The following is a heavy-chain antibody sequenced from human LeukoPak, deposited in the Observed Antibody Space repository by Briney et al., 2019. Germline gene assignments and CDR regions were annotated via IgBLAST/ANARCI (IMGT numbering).Heavy chain of an antibody. Sequence: GGSLRLSCAASGFAFSSYSMNWVRQAPGKGLEWVSAISGSGGSTYYADSVKGRFTISRDNSKNTLYLQMNSLRAEDTAVYYCAKDMRFDWTPYYFDYWGQGTLVTVSS. CDR1: GFAFSSYS. CDR2: ISGSGGST. J-gene: IGHJ4*02. CDR3: AKDMRFDWTPYYFDY. V-gene: IGHV3-23*01. D-gene: IGHD3-9*01.